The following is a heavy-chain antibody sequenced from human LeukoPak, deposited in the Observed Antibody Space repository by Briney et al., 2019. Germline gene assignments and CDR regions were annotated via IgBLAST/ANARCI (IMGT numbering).Heavy chain of an antibody. V-gene: IGHV5-51*01. D-gene: IGHD3-16*02. Sequence: GESLKISCKGSGYTFATYWIGWGRQMPGQGLEWVGIIYPGDSDTRYSPSFQGHVTISADKSISTAYLQWTSLKASDTAMYYCARPRGGELSHWFDPWGPGTLVTVSS. CDR2: IYPGDSDT. J-gene: IGHJ5*02. CDR3: ARPRGGELSHWFDP. CDR1: GYTFATYW.